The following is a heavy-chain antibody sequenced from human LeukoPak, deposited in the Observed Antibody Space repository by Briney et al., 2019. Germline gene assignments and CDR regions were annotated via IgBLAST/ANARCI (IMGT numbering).Heavy chain of an antibody. Sequence: GGSLRLSCAASGFTFSGSAMHWVRQASGKGLEWVGRIRSKANSYATAYAASVKGRFTISRDDSKNTAYLQMNSLKTEDTAVYYCTRRPNCSSTSCKSDYWGQGTLVTVSS. V-gene: IGHV3-73*01. CDR3: TRRPNCSSTSCKSDY. CDR2: IRSKANSYAT. J-gene: IGHJ4*02. CDR1: GFTFSGSA. D-gene: IGHD2-2*01.